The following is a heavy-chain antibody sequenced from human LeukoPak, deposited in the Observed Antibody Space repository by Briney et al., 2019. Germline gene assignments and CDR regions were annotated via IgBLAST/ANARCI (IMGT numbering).Heavy chain of an antibody. CDR2: IYYSGNT. J-gene: IGHJ4*02. Sequence: SETLSLTCTVSSGSVSSGSYYWSWIRQPPGKGLEWIGYIYYSGNTSYNPSLKSRVTISVDTSKNQFSLKLSSVTAADTAVYYCARVAKFGYCSGGSCYGSGNYFDFWGQGTLVTVSS. V-gene: IGHV4-61*01. D-gene: IGHD2-15*01. CDR1: SGSVSSGSYY. CDR3: ARVAKFGYCSGGSCYGSGNYFDF.